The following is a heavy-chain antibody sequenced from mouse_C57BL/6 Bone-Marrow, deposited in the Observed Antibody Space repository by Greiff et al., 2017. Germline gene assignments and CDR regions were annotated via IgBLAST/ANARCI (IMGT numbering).Heavy chain of an antibody. J-gene: IGHJ4*01. CDR3: ARYPSSYYYGSSILYAMDY. D-gene: IGHD1-1*01. CDR2: IDPSDSYT. Sequence: QVQLQQPGAELVMPGASVKLSCKASGYTFTSYWMHWVKQRPGQGLEWIGEIDPSDSYTNYNQKFKGKSTLTVDKSSSTAYMQLSSLTSEDSAVYYCARYPSSYYYGSSILYAMDYWGQGTSVTVSS. CDR1: GYTFTSYW. V-gene: IGHV1-69*01.